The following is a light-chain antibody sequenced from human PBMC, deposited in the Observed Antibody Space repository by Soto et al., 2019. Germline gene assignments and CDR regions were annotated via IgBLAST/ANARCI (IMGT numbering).Light chain of an antibody. J-gene: IGKJ4*01. V-gene: IGKV3-20*01. CDR1: QSVSRNY. Sequence: EIVLTQSPGTLSLSPGERATLSCRASQSVSRNYLAWYQQKPGQAPKVLIYRASSRATGIPDRFSGSGSGTDFTLTISRLEPEDFAVYYCQQYGSSPLTFGGGTKVEIK. CDR2: RAS. CDR3: QQYGSSPLT.